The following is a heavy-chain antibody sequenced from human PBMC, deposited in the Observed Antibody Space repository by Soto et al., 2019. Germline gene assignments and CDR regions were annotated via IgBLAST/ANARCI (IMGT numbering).Heavy chain of an antibody. D-gene: IGHD1-26*01. J-gene: IGHJ4*02. CDR2: IHWDGDK. CDR3: ARRRDGTYALDY. V-gene: IGHV2-5*02. Sequence: QITLKESGPTLVKPTQTLTLTCTFSGFSLSTNGVGVGWIRQPPGKALEWLALIHWDGDKRYSPSLRSRLTLTKDTSKNQVVLTMTNMDPVDTATYYCARRRDGTYALDYWGQGTLVTVAS. CDR1: GFSLSTNGVG.